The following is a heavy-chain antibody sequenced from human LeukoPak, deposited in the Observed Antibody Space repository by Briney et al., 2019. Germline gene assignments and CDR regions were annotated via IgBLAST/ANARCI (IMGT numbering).Heavy chain of an antibody. D-gene: IGHD3-22*01. J-gene: IGHJ3*02. CDR2: ISSSSSYI. Sequence: GGSLRLSCAASGFTFSSYSMNWVRQAPGKGLERVSSISSSSSYIYYADSVKGRFTISRDNAKNSLYLQMNSLRAEDTAVYYCARVPSRDSSGYYRDDAFDIWGQGTMVTVSS. CDR1: GFTFSSYS. CDR3: ARVPSRDSSGYYRDDAFDI. V-gene: IGHV3-21*01.